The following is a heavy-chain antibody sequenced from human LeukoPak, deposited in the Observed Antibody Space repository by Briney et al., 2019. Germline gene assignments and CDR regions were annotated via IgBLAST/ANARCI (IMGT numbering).Heavy chain of an antibody. Sequence: GESLKISCKASGYRFTTDYIGWVRQMPGKGLEWMGIIYPDDSETNYSPSFQGQVSMSVDKSITTAYLQWSSLKASDTAIYYCARQAYGSHFDAFDIWGQGTMVTVSS. D-gene: IGHD3-22*01. CDR1: GYRFTTDY. CDR2: IYPDDSET. J-gene: IGHJ3*02. V-gene: IGHV5-51*01. CDR3: ARQAYGSHFDAFDI.